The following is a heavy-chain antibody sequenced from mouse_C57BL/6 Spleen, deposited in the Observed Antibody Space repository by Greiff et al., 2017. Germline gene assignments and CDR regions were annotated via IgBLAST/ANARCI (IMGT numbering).Heavy chain of an antibody. CDR2: IDPSDSYT. J-gene: IGHJ2*01. CDR1: GYTFTSYW. V-gene: IGHV1-69*01. Sequence: VQLQQSGAELVMPGASVKLSCKASGYTFTSYWMHWVKQRPGQGLEWIGEIDPSDSYTNYNQKFKGKSTLTVDKSSSTAYMQLSSLTSEDSAVYYCARSGVTTVVFDYWGQGTTLTVSS. CDR3: ARSGVTTVVFDY. D-gene: IGHD1-1*01.